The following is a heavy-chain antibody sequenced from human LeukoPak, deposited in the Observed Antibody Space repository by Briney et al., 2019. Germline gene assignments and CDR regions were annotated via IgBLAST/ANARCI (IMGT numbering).Heavy chain of an antibody. D-gene: IGHD5-24*01. V-gene: IGHV4-39*07. CDR1: GGSISSSSYY. CDR2: INHSGST. Sequence: SETLSLTCTVSGGSISSSSYYWSWIRQPPGKGLEWIGEINHSGSTNYNPSLKSRVTISVDTSKNQFSLKLSSVTAADTAVYYCASRRDGYNLDWGQGTLVTVSS. J-gene: IGHJ4*02. CDR3: ASRRDGYNLD.